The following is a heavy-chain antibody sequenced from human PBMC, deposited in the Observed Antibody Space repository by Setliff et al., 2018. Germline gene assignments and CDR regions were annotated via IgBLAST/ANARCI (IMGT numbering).Heavy chain of an antibody. J-gene: IGHJ4*02. CDR3: ARASFWSGYHTARYYFDY. V-gene: IGHV4-61*02. CDR2: VHSSGDT. CDR1: GDSISGGDYY. D-gene: IGHD3-3*01. Sequence: SETLSLTCTVSGDSISGGDYYWTWIRQPAGKGLEWIGRVHSSGDTKYNPSLKTRVSMAVDTSKNQFSLKVNSATAADTAVYYCARASFWSGYHTARYYFDYWGQGTLVTVSS.